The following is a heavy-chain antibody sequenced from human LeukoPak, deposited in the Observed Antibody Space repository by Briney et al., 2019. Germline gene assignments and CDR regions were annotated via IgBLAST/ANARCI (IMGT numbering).Heavy chain of an antibody. J-gene: IGHJ3*02. Sequence: SETLSLTCTVSGGSISSGGYYWSWIRQHPGKGLEWIGYIYYSGSTYYNPSLKSRVTISVDTSKNQFSLKLSSVTAADTAVYYCARAPEGYGDCGGGAFDIWGQGTMVTVSS. CDR1: GGSISSGGYY. V-gene: IGHV4-31*03. CDR2: IYYSGST. D-gene: IGHD4-17*01. CDR3: ARAPEGYGDCGGGAFDI.